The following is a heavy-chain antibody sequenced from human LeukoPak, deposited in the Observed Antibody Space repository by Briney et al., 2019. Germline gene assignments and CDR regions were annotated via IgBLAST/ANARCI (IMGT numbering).Heavy chain of an antibody. CDR1: GFTFDDYA. CDR2: INSDGTTT. Sequence: PGGSLRLSCAASGFTFDDYAMHWVRQGPGKGLVWVSRINSDGTTTNYADSVKGRFTISRDNAKNTLYLQMNSLRAEDTAVYYCASDRVTTEYWGQGTLVTVSS. J-gene: IGHJ4*02. V-gene: IGHV3-74*01. CDR3: ASDRVTTEY. D-gene: IGHD4-11*01.